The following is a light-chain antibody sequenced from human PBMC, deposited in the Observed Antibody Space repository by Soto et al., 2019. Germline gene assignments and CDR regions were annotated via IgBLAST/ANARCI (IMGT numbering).Light chain of an antibody. CDR2: EVS. CDR3: RSYSSSTTPWV. J-gene: IGLJ3*02. V-gene: IGLV2-14*01. CDR1: SSDVGGYNH. Sequence: QSVLTRPASVSGSLGQSITISCTGTSSDVGGYNHVSWYQQNPGKAPKVIIYEVSSRASGISSRFSASKSGNTASLTISGPQAEDEADYHCRSYSSSTTPWVFGGGTQLTVL.